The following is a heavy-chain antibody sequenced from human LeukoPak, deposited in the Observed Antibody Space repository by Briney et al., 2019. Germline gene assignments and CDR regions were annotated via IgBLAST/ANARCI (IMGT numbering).Heavy chain of an antibody. CDR2: IDPNSGDT. Sequence: GASVKVSCKASGYTFTGYYIHWVRQAPGQGLEWMGWIDPNSGDTNYAQNFQGRVTLTRDTSISTAYMELSRLRSDDTAVYYCARDGAFDVWGHGTMVTVSS. CDR1: GYTFTGYY. V-gene: IGHV1-2*02. CDR3: ARDGAFDV. J-gene: IGHJ3*01.